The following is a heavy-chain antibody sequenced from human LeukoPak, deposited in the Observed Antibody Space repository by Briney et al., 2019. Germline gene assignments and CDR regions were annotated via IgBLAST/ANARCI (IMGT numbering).Heavy chain of an antibody. J-gene: IGHJ4*02. V-gene: IGHV5-51*01. CDR1: GYCFTNYW. CDR3: ARHTYYYDSSGYSFDY. Sequence: GESLKISCKGSGYCFTNYWIGWVRQMPGKGLEWMGIIYPGDSDTRYSPSFQGQVTISADKSISTAYLQWSSLKAPDTAMYYCARHTYYYDSSGYSFDYWGRGTLVTVSS. D-gene: IGHD3-22*01. CDR2: IYPGDSDT.